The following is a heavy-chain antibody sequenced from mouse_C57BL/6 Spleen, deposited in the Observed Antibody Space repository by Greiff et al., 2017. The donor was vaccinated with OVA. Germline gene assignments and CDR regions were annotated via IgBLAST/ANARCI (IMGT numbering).Heavy chain of an antibody. D-gene: IGHD2-5*01. CDR3: TASNYWYFDV. CDR1: GFTFSNYW. Sequence: DVKLQESGGGLVQPGGSMKLSCVASGFTFSNYWMNWVRQSPEKGLEWVAQIRLKSDNYATHYAESVKGRFTISRDDSKSSVYLQMNNLRAEDTGIYYCTASNYWYFDVWGTGTTVTVSS. V-gene: IGHV6-3*01. CDR2: IRLKSDNYAT. J-gene: IGHJ1*03.